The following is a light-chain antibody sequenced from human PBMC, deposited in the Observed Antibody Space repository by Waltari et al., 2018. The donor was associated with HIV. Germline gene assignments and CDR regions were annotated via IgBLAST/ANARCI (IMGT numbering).Light chain of an antibody. V-gene: IGKV3-15*01. Sequence: EIVMTQSTATLSVSPGERATLSCRASQSVSSNLAWYQQKPGQAPRLLIYGASTRATGIPSRFSGSWSGTEFTLTISSLQSEDFAVYYCQQYNNWPPITFGQGTRLEIK. CDR1: QSVSSN. J-gene: IGKJ5*01. CDR3: QQYNNWPPIT. CDR2: GAS.